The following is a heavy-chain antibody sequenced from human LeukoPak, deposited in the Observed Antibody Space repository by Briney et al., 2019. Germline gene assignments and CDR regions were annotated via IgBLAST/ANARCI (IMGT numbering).Heavy chain of an antibody. J-gene: IGHJ6*02. Sequence: ASVKVSCKASGGTFSSYAISWVRQAPGQGLEWMGGIIPIFGTANYAQKFQGRVTITADESTSTAYMELSSLRSEDTAVYYCARVQLELTPSDGMDVWGQGTTVTVSS. CDR1: GGTFSSYA. D-gene: IGHD1-1*01. CDR2: IIPIFGTA. V-gene: IGHV1-69*13. CDR3: ARVQLELTPSDGMDV.